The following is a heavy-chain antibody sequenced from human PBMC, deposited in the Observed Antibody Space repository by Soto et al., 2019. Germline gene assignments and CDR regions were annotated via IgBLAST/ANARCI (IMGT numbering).Heavy chain of an antibody. D-gene: IGHD3-10*01. CDR3: ARASYYYGSGNFNWFDP. Sequence: QVQLVQSGAEVKKPGASVKVSCKASGYTFTSYAMHWVRQAPGQRLEWMGWINAGNGNTKYSQKFQGRVTITRDTSASTADMELSSLRSEDTAVYYCARASYYYGSGNFNWFDPWGQGTLVTVSS. CDR1: GYTFTSYA. CDR2: INAGNGNT. J-gene: IGHJ5*02. V-gene: IGHV1-3*01.